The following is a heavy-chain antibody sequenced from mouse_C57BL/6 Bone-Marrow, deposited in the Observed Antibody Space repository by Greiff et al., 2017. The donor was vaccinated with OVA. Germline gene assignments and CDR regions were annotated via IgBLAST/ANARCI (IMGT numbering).Heavy chain of an antibody. CDR1: GFNIKDDY. CDR2: IDPENGDT. Sequence: VQLQQSGAELVRPGASVKLSCTASGFNIKDDYMHWVKQRPEQGLEWIGWIDPENGDTEYASKFQGKATITAATSSNTAYLQLSSLTSEDTAVYYCTPRGPWFAYWGQGTLVTVSA. J-gene: IGHJ3*01. V-gene: IGHV14-4*01. CDR3: TPRGPWFAY.